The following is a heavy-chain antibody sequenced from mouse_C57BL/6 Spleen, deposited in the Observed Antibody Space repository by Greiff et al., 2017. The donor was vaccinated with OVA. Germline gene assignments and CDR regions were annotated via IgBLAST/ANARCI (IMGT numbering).Heavy chain of an antibody. Sequence: QLQQSGPELVKPGASVKISFQASGYSFTDYHMNWVKQSDGKSLEWIGVINPYYGSTSYNQKFKGKATLTVDQSSSTAYRQLNSLTSEYSAVYYCARCDYEGYAMDYWGQGTSVTVSS. CDR3: ARCDYEGYAMDY. D-gene: IGHD2-4*01. V-gene: IGHV1-39*01. CDR2: INPYYGST. J-gene: IGHJ4*01. CDR1: GYSFTDYH.